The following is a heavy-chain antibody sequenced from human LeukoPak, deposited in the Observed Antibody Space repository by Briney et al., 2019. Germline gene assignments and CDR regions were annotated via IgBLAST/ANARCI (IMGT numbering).Heavy chain of an antibody. J-gene: IGHJ5*02. CDR3: ARDPGNVGHAP. D-gene: IGHD1-14*01. CDR1: GFSLSGYW. Sequence: GGSLRLSCVASGFSLSGYWMYWVRQAPGKGLMYISRNNGDGSTTNYADVVKGRFTMSRDNVKNTLYLQMNSLRVEDTAVYYCARDPGNVGHAPWGQGTLVTVSS. V-gene: IGHV3-74*01. CDR2: NNGDGSTT.